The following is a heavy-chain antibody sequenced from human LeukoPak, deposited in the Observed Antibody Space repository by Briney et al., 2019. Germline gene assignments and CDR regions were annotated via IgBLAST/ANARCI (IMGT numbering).Heavy chain of an antibody. J-gene: IGHJ4*02. Sequence: GGSLRLSCAASGFTSSSYDMHCVRQATGKGLEWVSAIGTAGDTYYPGSVKGRFTISRENAKNSLYLQMNSLRAGDTAVYYCARGSGSYPGGFDYWGQGTLVTVSS. V-gene: IGHV3-13*01. CDR2: IGTAGDT. CDR3: ARGSGSYPGGFDY. D-gene: IGHD1-26*01. CDR1: GFTSSSYD.